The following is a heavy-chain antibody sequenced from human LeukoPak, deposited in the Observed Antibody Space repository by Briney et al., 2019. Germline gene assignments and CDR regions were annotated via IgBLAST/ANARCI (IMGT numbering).Heavy chain of an antibody. D-gene: IGHD3-10*01. J-gene: IGHJ4*02. V-gene: IGHV4-59*01. CDR2: IYYSGST. CDR1: GGSISSYY. Sequence: SETLSLTCTVSGGSISSYYWSWIRQPPGKGLEWIGYIYYSGSTNYNPSLKSRVTISVDTSKNQFSLKLSSVTAADTAVYYCARSQPGRFRGVTQFDYWGQGTLVTVSS. CDR3: ARSQPGRFRGVTQFDY.